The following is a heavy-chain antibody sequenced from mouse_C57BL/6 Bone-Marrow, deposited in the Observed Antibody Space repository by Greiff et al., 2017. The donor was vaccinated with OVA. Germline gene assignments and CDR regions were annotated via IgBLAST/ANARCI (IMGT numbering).Heavy chain of an antibody. Sequence: VQLQQSVAELVRPGASVKLSCTASGFNIKNTYMHWVKQRPEQGLEWIGRIDPANGNTKYAPKFPGKATITADTSSNTAYLQLSSLTSEDTAIYYCAPITTVVDWYFDVWGTGTTVTVSS. CDR2: IDPANGNT. CDR1: GFNIKNTY. D-gene: IGHD1-1*01. V-gene: IGHV14-3*01. J-gene: IGHJ1*03. CDR3: APITTVVDWYFDV.